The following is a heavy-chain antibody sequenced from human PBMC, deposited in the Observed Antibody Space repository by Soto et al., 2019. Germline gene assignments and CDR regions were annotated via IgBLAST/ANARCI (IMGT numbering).Heavy chain of an antibody. CDR2: IYHSGST. CDR1: GYSISSGYY. V-gene: IGHV4-38-2*01. CDR3: ATAPRYIVVVVAAPCSGWFDP. Sequence: SETLSLTCAVSGYSISSGYYWGWIRQPPGKGLEWVGSIYHSGSTYYNPSLKSRVTISVDTSKNQFSLKLSSVTAADTAVYYCATAPRYIVVVVAAPCSGWFDPWGQGTLVTVSS. J-gene: IGHJ5*02. D-gene: IGHD2-15*01.